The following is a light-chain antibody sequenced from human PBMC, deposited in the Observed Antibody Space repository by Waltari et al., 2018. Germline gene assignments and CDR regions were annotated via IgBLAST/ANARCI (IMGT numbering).Light chain of an antibody. CDR3: NSYGSGSTTRYV. CDR1: RSDIGRYDY. CDR2: DVS. Sequence: HSALTQPASVSGSPGQSITISCTGTRSDIGRYDYVSWYQQRPGKAPKPIIYDVSYRPTGFSALFSGCKSGNTASLTVSGLQAEDEADYYCNSYGSGSTTRYVFGTVTKVTVL. V-gene: IGLV2-14*03. J-gene: IGLJ1*01.